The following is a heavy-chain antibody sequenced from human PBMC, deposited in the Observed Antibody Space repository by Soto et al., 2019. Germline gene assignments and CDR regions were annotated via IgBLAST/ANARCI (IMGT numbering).Heavy chain of an antibody. D-gene: IGHD6-19*01. CDR1: GGSFSGYY. J-gene: IGHJ1*01. V-gene: IGHV4-34*09. CDR2: IYYSGST. CDR3: ARQDRGPEVAGQGVYFQH. Sequence: NPSETLSLTCAVYGGSFSGYYWSWIRQPPGKGLEWIGYIYYSGSTYYNPSLKSRVTISVDTSKNQFSLKLSSVTAADTAVYYCARQDRGPEVAGQGVYFQHWGQGTLVTVSS.